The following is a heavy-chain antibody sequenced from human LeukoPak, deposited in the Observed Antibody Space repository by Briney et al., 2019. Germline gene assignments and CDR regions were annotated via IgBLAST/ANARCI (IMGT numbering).Heavy chain of an antibody. V-gene: IGHV1-69*13. CDR1: GGTFSSYA. CDR2: IIPIFGTA. CDR3: ARDQGYSSGWDMGYFDAFDI. J-gene: IGHJ3*02. Sequence: SVKVSCKASGGTFSSYAISWVRQAPGQGLEWMGGIIPIFGTANYAQKFQGRVTITADESTSTAYMELSSLRSEDTAVYYCARDQGYSSGWDMGYFDAFDIWGQGTMVTVSS. D-gene: IGHD6-19*01.